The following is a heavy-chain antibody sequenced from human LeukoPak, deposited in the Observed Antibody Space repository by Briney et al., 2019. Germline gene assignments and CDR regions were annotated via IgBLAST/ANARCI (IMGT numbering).Heavy chain of an antibody. D-gene: IGHD3-22*01. CDR1: GFTFSSYW. Sequence: GGSLRLSCAASGFTFSSYWMSWVRQAPGKGLEWVANIKQDGSEKYYVDSVKGRFTISRDNAKNSLYLQMYSLRAEDTAVYYCARDSYYDSSGYYDWSYYYGMDVWGQGTTVTVSS. V-gene: IGHV3-7*01. J-gene: IGHJ6*02. CDR2: IKQDGSEK. CDR3: ARDSYYDSSGYYDWSYYYGMDV.